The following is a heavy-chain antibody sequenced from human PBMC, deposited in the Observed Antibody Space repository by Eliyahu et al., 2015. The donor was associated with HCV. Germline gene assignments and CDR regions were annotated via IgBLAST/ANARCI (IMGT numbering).Heavy chain of an antibody. J-gene: IGHJ4*02. D-gene: IGHD2-8*01. Sequence: QVQLVQSGAEVKKPGASVKVSCKASGYTFXDHXIHWVRQAPGQGLEWMGRVNPNTGGTNYAQKFQGRVTMISDTSMSTTYMELSRLSSDDSAVYYCARDDADGVLAVHDTPALIDYWGQGTLVTVSS. CDR1: GYTFXDHX. CDR2: VNPNTGGT. V-gene: IGHV1-2*06. CDR3: ARDDADGVLAVHDTPALIDY.